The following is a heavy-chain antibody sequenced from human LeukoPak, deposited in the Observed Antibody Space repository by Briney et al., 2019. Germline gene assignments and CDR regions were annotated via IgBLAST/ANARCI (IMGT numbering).Heavy chain of an antibody. D-gene: IGHD1-7*01. CDR2: IIPIFGTA. V-gene: IGHV1-69*06. J-gene: IGHJ5*02. CDR1: GGTFGSYA. CDR3: ARDQNYPYNWFDP. Sequence: SVKVSCKASGGTFGSYAISWVRQAPGQGLEWMGGIIPIFGTANYAQKFQGRVTITADKSTSTAYMELSSLRSEDTAVYYCARDQNYPYNWFDPWGQGTLVTVSS.